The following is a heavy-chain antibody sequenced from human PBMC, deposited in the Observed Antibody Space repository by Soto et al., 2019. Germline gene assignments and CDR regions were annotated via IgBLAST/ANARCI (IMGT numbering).Heavy chain of an antibody. Sequence: QVQLVQSGAEVKKPGASAKVSCKASGYTFTSYGIRLVRQAPGQGLERMGWISAYNGNTNYAQKLQGRVPMTTYTSTSTASMELRSLRSDDTAVYDCARAKRSGYYYYYGMDVWGQGTTVPVSS. D-gene: IGHD3-3*01. V-gene: IGHV1-18*01. CDR2: ISAYNGNT. J-gene: IGHJ6*02. CDR1: GYTFTSYG. CDR3: ARAKRSGYYYYYGMDV.